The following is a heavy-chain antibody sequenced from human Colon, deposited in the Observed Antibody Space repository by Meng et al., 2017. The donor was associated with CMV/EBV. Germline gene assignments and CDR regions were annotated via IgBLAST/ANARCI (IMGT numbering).Heavy chain of an antibody. J-gene: IGHJ4*02. D-gene: IGHD6-19*01. CDR1: GLNCNTYS. Sequence: YCKASGLNCNTYSIHWGRQAPGQRLEWMGWVNTGNGNTKYARNFQGRVTITRDSSATTTYMELNSLTSEDTAVYYCARGYTSGCRDYWGQGTLVTVSS. V-gene: IGHV1-3*04. CDR2: VNTGNGNT. CDR3: ARGYTSGCRDY.